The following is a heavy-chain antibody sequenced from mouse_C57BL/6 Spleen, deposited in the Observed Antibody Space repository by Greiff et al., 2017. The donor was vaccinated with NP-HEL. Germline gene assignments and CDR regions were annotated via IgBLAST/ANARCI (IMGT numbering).Heavy chain of an antibody. CDR2: IDPETGGT. Sequence: QVQLQQSGAELVRPGASVTLSCKASGYTFTDYEMHWVKQTPVHGLEWIGAIDPETGGTAYNQKFKGKAILTADKSSSTAYMELRSLTSEDSAVYYCTRNRYYGFVYWGQGTTLTVSS. J-gene: IGHJ2*01. V-gene: IGHV1-15*01. D-gene: IGHD1-1*01. CDR3: TRNRYYGFVY. CDR1: GYTFTDYE.